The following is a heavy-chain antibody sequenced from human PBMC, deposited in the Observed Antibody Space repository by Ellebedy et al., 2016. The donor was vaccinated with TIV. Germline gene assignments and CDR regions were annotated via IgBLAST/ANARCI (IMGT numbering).Heavy chain of an antibody. CDR3: ARGDSRGWYRPNWFDP. CDR1: GFIFSNYP. J-gene: IGHJ5*02. CDR2: ISGSGGAS. V-gene: IGHV3-23*01. Sequence: PGGSLRLSCAASGFIFSNYPMNWVRQAPGKGLEWVSGISGSGGASNFADSVKGRFAISRDNSENTVYLQMNSLRVNETGVYYCARGDSRGWYRPNWFDPWGQGILVTVSS. D-gene: IGHD6-19*01.